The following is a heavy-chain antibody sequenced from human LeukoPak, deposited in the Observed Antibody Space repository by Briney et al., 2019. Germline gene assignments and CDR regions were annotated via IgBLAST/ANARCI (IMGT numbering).Heavy chain of an antibody. D-gene: IGHD1-1*01. J-gene: IGHJ4*02. Sequence: PSETLSLTCAVYGGSFSAYYWSWIRQSPGKGLQWIAEVNHRGDTNYNPSVKGRVTISVDTSKNQFSLKVTSLTVADTAVYYCARGPTISETGHFDYWGQGTLVTVSS. CDR1: GGSFSAYY. CDR2: VNHRGDT. CDR3: ARGPTISETGHFDY. V-gene: IGHV4-34*01.